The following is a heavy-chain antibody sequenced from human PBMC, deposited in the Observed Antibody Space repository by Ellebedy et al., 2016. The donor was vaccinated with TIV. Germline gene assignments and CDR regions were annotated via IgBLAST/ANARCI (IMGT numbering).Heavy chain of an antibody. CDR1: GGSISSSSYY. D-gene: IGHD5-18*01. V-gene: IGHV4-39*01. CDR3: ARHEGGVDTAMVD. CDR2: IYYSGST. J-gene: IGHJ4*02. Sequence: MPSETLSLTCTVSGGSISSSSYYWGWIRQPPGKGLEWIGSIYYSGSTYYNPSLKRRVTISVDTSKNQFSLKLSSVTAADTAVYYCARHEGGVDTAMVDWGQGTLVTVSS.